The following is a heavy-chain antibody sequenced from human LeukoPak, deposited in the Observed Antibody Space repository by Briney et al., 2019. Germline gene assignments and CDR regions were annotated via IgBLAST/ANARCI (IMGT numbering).Heavy chain of an antibody. V-gene: IGHV3-7*01. Sequence: GGSLRLSCAVSGFTFSRYWMSWVRQAPGKGLEWVANIKQDGSEKNYVDSVKGRFTISRDNAKNSEYLQMNSLRVEDTAVYYCARERSGWLFDYWGQGTLVTISS. CDR2: IKQDGSEK. J-gene: IGHJ4*02. D-gene: IGHD6-19*01. CDR3: ARERSGWLFDY. CDR1: GFTFSRYW.